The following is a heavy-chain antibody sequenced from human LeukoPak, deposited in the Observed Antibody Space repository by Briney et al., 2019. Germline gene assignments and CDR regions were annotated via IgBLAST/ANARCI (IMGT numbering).Heavy chain of an antibody. Sequence: ASVKVSCKASGYTFSGYGSSWVRQAPGQGLEWMGWVSAYSGNTKYAQKYQARVTLTTDTSTSTAYMELRSLRSDDTAVYYCARGGGSYGDYSLWLGYWGQGTLVTVSS. CDR1: GYTFSGYG. J-gene: IGHJ4*02. CDR2: VSAYSGNT. D-gene: IGHD4-17*01. CDR3: ARGGGSYGDYSLWLGY. V-gene: IGHV1-18*01.